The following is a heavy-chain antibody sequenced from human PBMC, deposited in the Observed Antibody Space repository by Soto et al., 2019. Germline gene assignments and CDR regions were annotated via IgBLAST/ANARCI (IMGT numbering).Heavy chain of an antibody. V-gene: IGHV1-18*04. CDR2: ISGHNGNT. D-gene: IGHD3-22*01. CDR3: ARHRFNYYDDTVYYYLDY. CDR1: GYSFTSYG. Sequence: ASVKVSCKASGYSFTSYGISWVRQAPGQGPEWMGWISGHNGNTNHPQSLQGRVTMTTDTSRNTAYMELRSLRSDDTAVYYCARHRFNYYDDTVYYYLDYWGQGTLVTVSS. J-gene: IGHJ4*02.